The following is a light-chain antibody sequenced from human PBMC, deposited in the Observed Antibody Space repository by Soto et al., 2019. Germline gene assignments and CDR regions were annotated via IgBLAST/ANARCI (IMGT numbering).Light chain of an antibody. J-gene: IGKJ5*01. CDR2: GAS. CDR3: QQYGSSPPFT. V-gene: IGKV3-20*01. Sequence: IVLTQSPGTLSLSPGERTTLSCRASQSISRYLAWYQQKPGQGPRLLIYGASSRATGTPDRFSGSGSGTDFTLTISRLEPEDLAVYYCQQYGSSPPFTFGQGTRLEIK. CDR1: QSISRY.